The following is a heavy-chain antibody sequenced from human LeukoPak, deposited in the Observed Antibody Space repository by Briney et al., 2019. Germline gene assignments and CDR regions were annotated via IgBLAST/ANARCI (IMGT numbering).Heavy chain of an antibody. CDR1: GFTFSSYS. D-gene: IGHD2-15*01. Sequence: PGGSLRLSCAASGFTFSSYSMNWVRQAPGKGLEWVSSIISSSSYIYYADSVKGRFTISRDNSKNSLYLQMNSLRAEDTAVYYCAKTLAYCSGGSCYSNYYFDYWGQGTPVTVSS. CDR3: AKTLAYCSGGSCYSNYYFDY. CDR2: IISSSSYI. V-gene: IGHV3-21*04. J-gene: IGHJ4*02.